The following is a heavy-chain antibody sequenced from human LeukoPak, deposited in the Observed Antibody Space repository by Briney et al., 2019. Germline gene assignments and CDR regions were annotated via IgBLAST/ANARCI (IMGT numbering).Heavy chain of an antibody. V-gene: IGHV4-61*02. J-gene: IGHJ6*03. CDR2: IYTSGSA. CDR1: GGSISSGSYY. Sequence: PSETLSLTCTVSGGSISSGSYYWSWIRQPAGKGLEWIGRIYTSGSANYNPSLKSRVTISVDTSKNQFFLKLSSATAANTAVYYCARIAVAGDYYYYYMDVWGKGTTVTVSS. D-gene: IGHD6-19*01. CDR3: ARIAVAGDYYYYYMDV.